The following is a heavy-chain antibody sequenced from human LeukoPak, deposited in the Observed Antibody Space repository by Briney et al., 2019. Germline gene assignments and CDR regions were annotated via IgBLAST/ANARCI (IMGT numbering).Heavy chain of an antibody. CDR2: LNHRGAT. CDR3: ARDRVGGLRRENSPI. Sequence: PSETLSLTCAVYGGSLNDYIWTWIRQPPGKGLEWIAELNHRGATSYNPSLKRRVTISVDTSRNQFSLKLSSVTAADTAVNYCARDRVGGLRRENSPIWGQGTMVTVSS. D-gene: IGHD4-23*01. CDR1: GGSLNDYI. V-gene: IGHV4-34*01. J-gene: IGHJ3*02.